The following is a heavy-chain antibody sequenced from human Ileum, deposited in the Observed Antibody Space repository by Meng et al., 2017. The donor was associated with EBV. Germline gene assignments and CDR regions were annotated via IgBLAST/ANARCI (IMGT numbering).Heavy chain of an antibody. D-gene: IGHD6-19*01. CDR3: ASRPGLAVAGFDY. J-gene: IGHJ4*02. CDR2: INTGNGET. CDR1: GDDLTSDA. Sequence: VQLVKAGAEMKKRGGTVEVGREAWGDDLTSDAKNWVRQAHGQRLEWMGWINTGNGETKYSQTFPVLVPLPCSPSASPASMVLSSLCSEAPAVYYCASRPGLAVAGFDYWGQGTLVTVSS. V-gene: IGHV1-3*04.